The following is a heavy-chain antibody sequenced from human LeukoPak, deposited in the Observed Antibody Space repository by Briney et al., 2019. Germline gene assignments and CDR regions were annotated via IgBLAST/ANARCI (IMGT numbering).Heavy chain of an antibody. J-gene: IGHJ6*02. CDR1: GFTFSNSW. Sequence: GGSLRLSCAASGFTFSNSWMNWFRQAPGRLEWVANINHDGSEKNYVDSVEGRFTITRDNTKKSLYLQMNSLGAEDTAVYYCANHGVYSGSYSMDVWGQGTTVIVSS. CDR3: ANHGVYSGSYSMDV. V-gene: IGHV3-7*01. CDR2: INHDGSEK. D-gene: IGHD1-26*01.